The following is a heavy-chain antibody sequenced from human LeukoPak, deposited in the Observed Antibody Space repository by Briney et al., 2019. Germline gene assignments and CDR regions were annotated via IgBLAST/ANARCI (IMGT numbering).Heavy chain of an antibody. J-gene: IGHJ3*02. Sequence: PSETLSLTCTVSGGSISSGGYYWSWIRQHPGKGLEWIEYIYYSGSTYYNPSLKSRVTISVDTSKNQFSLKLSSVTAADTAVYYCARDRTGLEITGTTSHAFDIWGQGTMVTVSS. CDR2: IYYSGST. CDR3: ARDRTGLEITGTTSHAFDI. D-gene: IGHD1-7*01. CDR1: GGSISSGGYY. V-gene: IGHV4-31*03.